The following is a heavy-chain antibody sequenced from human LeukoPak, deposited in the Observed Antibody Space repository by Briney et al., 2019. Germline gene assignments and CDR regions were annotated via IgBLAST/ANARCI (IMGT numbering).Heavy chain of an antibody. CDR1: GFTVSTNY. D-gene: IGHD3-22*01. CDR2: ISSSGSTI. V-gene: IGHV3-11*01. CDR3: ARVRGSSGFYYVSLVAFDI. Sequence: GGSLTLSCAASGFTVSTNYMSWVRQAPGKGLEWVSYISSSGSTIYYADSVKGRFTISRDNAKNSLYLQMNSLRAEDTAVYYCARVRGSSGFYYVSLVAFDIWGQGTMVTVSS. J-gene: IGHJ3*02.